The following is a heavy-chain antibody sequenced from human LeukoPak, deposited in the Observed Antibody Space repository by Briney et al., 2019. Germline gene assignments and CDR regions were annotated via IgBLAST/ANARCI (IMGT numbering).Heavy chain of an antibody. CDR3: ARHEEEDGYNAKTIDY. D-gene: IGHD5-24*01. CDR1: GGSISSSSNY. J-gene: IGHJ4*02. V-gene: IGHV4-39*01. CDR2: VYSTGSTT. Sequence: PSETLSLTCTVSGGSISSSSNYWGWVRQPPGKGLEWIGTVYSTGSTTYSNPSLKSRVTISVDTSKNQFSLKLSSVTAADTAVYYCARHEEEDGYNAKTIDYWGQGTLVTASS.